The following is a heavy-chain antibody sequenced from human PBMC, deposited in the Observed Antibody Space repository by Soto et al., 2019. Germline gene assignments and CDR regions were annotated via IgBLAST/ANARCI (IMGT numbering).Heavy chain of an antibody. CDR3: ARGGTFAYDTSGYSVY. Sequence: VSVKVSCKTSGYTFSAYYMHWVRQAPGQGLEWMGWINPKSGGTLYAQKFQGRATMTRDTSISTAYMELSRLRSDDTAVYYCARGGTFAYDTSGYSVYWGQGTLVTVSS. CDR2: INPKSGGT. CDR1: GYTFSAYY. D-gene: IGHD3-22*01. J-gene: IGHJ4*02. V-gene: IGHV1-2*02.